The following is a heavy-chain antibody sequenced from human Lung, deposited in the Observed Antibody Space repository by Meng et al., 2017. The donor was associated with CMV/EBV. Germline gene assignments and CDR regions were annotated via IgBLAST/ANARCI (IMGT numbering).Heavy chain of an antibody. Sequence: SETLSLXCTVSGGSTNSYYWTWIRQAPGKGLEWIGYVFYTGTTKYNPSLKSRVTMSLDTSKSHFSLKLTSVTAADTAIYYCARGRAQIGWFDPWGQGPPVTVSS. CDR1: GGSTNSYY. D-gene: IGHD3-16*01. J-gene: IGHJ5*02. V-gene: IGHV4-59*01. CDR2: VFYTGTT. CDR3: ARGRAQIGWFDP.